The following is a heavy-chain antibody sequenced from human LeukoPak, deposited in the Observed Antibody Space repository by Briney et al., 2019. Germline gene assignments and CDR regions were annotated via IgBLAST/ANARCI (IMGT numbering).Heavy chain of an antibody. CDR1: GYTLTELS. CDR3: ATLPYYYDSSDRPYYFDY. Sequence: ASVKVSCKVSGYTLTELSMHWVRQAPGKGLEWMGGFDPEDGETIYAQKFQGRVTMTEDTSTDTAYMELSSLRSEDTAVYYCATLPYYYDSSDRPYYFDYWGQGTLVTVSS. J-gene: IGHJ4*02. V-gene: IGHV1-24*01. D-gene: IGHD3-22*01. CDR2: FDPEDGET.